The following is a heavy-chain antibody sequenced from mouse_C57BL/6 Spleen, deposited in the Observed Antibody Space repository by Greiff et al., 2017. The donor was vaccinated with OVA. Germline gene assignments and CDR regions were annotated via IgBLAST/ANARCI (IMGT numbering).Heavy chain of an antibody. CDR2: IWWDDDK. CDR1: GFSLSTFGMG. J-gene: IGHJ3*01. Sequence: QVQLKESGPGILQPSQTLSLTCSFSGFSLSTFGMGVGWIRQPSGKGLEWLAHIWWDDDKYYNPALKSRLTISKDTSKNQVFLKIANVDTADTATYYCARIAGDYYGSSPWFAYWGQGTLVTVSA. CDR3: ARIAGDYYGSSPWFAY. D-gene: IGHD1-1*01. V-gene: IGHV8-8*01.